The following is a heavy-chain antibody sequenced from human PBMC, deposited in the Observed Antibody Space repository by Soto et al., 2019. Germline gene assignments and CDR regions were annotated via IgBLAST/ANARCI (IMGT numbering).Heavy chain of an antibody. CDR3: AFGTDYFHY. CDR1: GYTFTNYA. V-gene: IGHV1-3*01. Sequence: ASVKASCKASGYTFTNYAMHWVRQAPGQRPEWMGWIHAGDGNTKFSQNSQGRVTFTRDTSANTAYMELSSLRSEDTAVYYCAFGTDYFHYWGQGTLVTVSS. CDR2: IHAGDGNT. D-gene: IGHD3-16*01. J-gene: IGHJ1*01.